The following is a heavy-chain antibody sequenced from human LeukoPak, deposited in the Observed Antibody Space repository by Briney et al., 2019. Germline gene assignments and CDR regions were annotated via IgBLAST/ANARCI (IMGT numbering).Heavy chain of an antibody. CDR1: GGSISSSSYY. V-gene: IGHV4-39*01. D-gene: IGHD3-10*01. CDR3: ARHNYGSGSYYQYYFDY. J-gene: IGHJ4*02. CDR2: IYYSGST. Sequence: SETLSLTCTVSGGSISSSSYYWGWIRQPRGKGLEWIGSIYYSGSTYYNPSLKSRVTISVDTSKNQFSLKLSSVTAADTAVYYCARHNYGSGSYYQYYFDYWGQGTLVTVSS.